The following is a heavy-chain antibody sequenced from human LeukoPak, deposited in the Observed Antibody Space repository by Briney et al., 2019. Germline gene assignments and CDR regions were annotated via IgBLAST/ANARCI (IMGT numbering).Heavy chain of an antibody. CDR1: GYTFTGYY. V-gene: IGHV1-2*02. J-gene: IGHJ3*02. Sequence: ASVKVSCKASGYTFTGYYMHWVRQAPGQGLEWMGWINPNSGGTNYAQKFQGRVTMTRDTYISTAYMELSRLRSDDTAVYYCARKGITGTHDAFDIWGQGTMVTVSS. CDR2: INPNSGGT. D-gene: IGHD1-7*01. CDR3: ARKGITGTHDAFDI.